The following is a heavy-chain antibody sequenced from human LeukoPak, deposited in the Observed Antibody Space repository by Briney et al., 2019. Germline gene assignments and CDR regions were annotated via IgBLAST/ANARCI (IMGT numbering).Heavy chain of an antibody. V-gene: IGHV4-4*07. J-gene: IGHJ4*02. CDR1: GGSISSYY. D-gene: IGHD4-17*01. Sequence: SETLSLTCTVSGGSISSYYLSWIRQPAGKGLEWIGRIYASGSTNYNPSLKSRVTISVDKSKNQFSLKLSSVTAADTAVYYCARNEETTVIYNWGQGTLVTVSS. CDR3: ARNEETTVIYN. CDR2: IYASGST.